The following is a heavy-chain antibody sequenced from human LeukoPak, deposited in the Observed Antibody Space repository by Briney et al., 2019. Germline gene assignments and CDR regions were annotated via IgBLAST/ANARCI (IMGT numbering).Heavy chain of an antibody. CDR2: VSAYNGHT. J-gene: IGHJ4*02. D-gene: IGHD3-22*01. V-gene: IGHV1-18*04. Sequence: ASVKVSCKASGYTFTGYYMHWVRQAPGQGLEWMGWVSAYNGHTSYAQKFQGRVTMTTDTSTSTAYMELRSLRSDDTAVYYCARERNYYDSTDPKYYFDYWGQGTLVTVSS. CDR3: ARERNYYDSTDPKYYFDY. CDR1: GYTFTGYY.